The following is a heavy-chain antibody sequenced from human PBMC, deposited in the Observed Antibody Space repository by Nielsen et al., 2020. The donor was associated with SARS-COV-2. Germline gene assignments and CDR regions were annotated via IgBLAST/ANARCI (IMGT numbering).Heavy chain of an antibody. Sequence: ASVKVSCKASGYTFTGYYLHWVRQAPGQGPEWMGRINPNSGDTAYVQKFRGRVTMTRDTSINTAYMELSRLRSDDTAVYYCARDSSGSQYYYYGMDVWGQGTTVTVSS. V-gene: IGHV1-2*06. J-gene: IGHJ6*02. D-gene: IGHD6-19*01. CDR3: ARDSSGSQYYYYGMDV. CDR1: GYTFTGYY. CDR2: INPNSGDT.